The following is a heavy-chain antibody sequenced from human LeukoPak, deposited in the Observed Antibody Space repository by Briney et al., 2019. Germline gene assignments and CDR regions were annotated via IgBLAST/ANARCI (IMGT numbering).Heavy chain of an antibody. J-gene: IGHJ4*02. CDR3: AKNGVPVRI. CDR1: GFTFSTYA. Sequence: GGSLRLSCAASGFTFSTYAMSWVRQAPGKGLEWVSAISGSGSGTYYADSVKGRFTISRDNSKSTLYLQMTSLRAEDTALYYCAKNGVPVRIWGQGTLATVSS. CDR2: ISGSGSGT. V-gene: IGHV3-23*01. D-gene: IGHD4-17*01.